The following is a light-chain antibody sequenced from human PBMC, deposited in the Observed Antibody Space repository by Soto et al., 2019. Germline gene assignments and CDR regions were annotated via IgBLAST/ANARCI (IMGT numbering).Light chain of an antibody. CDR1: SSNIGADYD. V-gene: IGLV1-40*01. CDR2: ANT. J-gene: IGLJ1*01. CDR3: LAYDSTLSGYV. Sequence: QAVVTQPPSVSGAPGQRVTISCTGSSSNIGADYDVHWYQQFPGTALRLLIYANTNRPSGVPDRFSASKSGTSGSVVITGLQAEDEADYYCLAYDSTLSGYVFGTGTKLTVL.